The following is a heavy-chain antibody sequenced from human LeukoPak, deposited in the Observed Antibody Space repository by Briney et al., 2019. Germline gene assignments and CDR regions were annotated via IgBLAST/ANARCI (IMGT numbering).Heavy chain of an antibody. CDR2: ISYDGSNK. D-gene: IGHD1-26*01. J-gene: IGHJ4*02. CDR1: GFTFSSYG. CDR3: AREAGSGSGGYFDY. Sequence: GGSLRLSCAASGFTFSSYGMHWVRQAPGKGLEWVAVISYDGSNKYYADSVKGRFTISRDNSKNTLYLQMNSLRAEDTAVYYCAREAGSGSGGYFDYWGQGTLVTVSS. V-gene: IGHV3-30*03.